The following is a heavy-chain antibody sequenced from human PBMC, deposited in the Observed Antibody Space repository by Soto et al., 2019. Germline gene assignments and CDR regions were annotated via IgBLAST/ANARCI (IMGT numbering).Heavy chain of an antibody. J-gene: IGHJ6*02. CDR2: ARSKAYSYTT. CDR1: GFTFGDHY. CDR3: AREARMAAAGGGYYYYGMDV. Sequence: EVQLVESGGGLVQPGGSLRLSCGASGFTFGDHYMDWVRQAPGKGLEWVGRARSKAYSYTTEYAASLKGRFTISRDDSKNSFYLEVSSLKTEDTAVYYCAREARMAAAGGGYYYYGMDVWGQGTTVIVSS. D-gene: IGHD6-13*01. V-gene: IGHV3-72*01.